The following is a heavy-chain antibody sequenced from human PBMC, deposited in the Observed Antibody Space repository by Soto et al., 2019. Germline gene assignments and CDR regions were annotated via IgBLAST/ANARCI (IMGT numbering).Heavy chain of an antibody. Sequence: QVQLVQSGAEVKKPGSSVKVSCKASGGTFSNFAIGWVRQAPGQGLECMGGIIPISGTAKYAKKFQGRVTITADKSTSTVYMELSSLRYEDTAVYYCWRDPHYYYYGMDVWGQGTTVTVSS. V-gene: IGHV1-69*06. CDR2: IIPISGTA. J-gene: IGHJ6*02. CDR1: GGTFSNFA. CDR3: WRDPHYYYYGMDV.